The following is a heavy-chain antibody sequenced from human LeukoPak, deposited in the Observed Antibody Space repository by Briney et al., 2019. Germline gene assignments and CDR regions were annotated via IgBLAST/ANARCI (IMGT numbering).Heavy chain of an antibody. CDR3: ARGRYCSSTSCYGLTGRHYYYMDV. CDR1: GEFFSGYY. CDR2: INHSGST. D-gene: IGHD2-2*01. Sequence: SETLSLTCAVYGEFFSGYYWRWIRQPPGKGLEGIGEINHSGSTNYNPSLKSRVTISVDTSKNQFSLKLSSVTAADTAVYYGARGRYCSSTSCYGLTGRHYYYMDVWGKGTTVTVSS. J-gene: IGHJ6*03. V-gene: IGHV4-34*01.